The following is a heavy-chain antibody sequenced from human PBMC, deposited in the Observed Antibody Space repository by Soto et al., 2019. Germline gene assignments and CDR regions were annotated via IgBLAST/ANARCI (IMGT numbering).Heavy chain of an antibody. CDR3: AREASVIIQAAQPSRFDS. Sequence: XSVKGSCNGFGYSFRKYGINWVRQAPGQGLEWVGWISPYSGYTHSAQKFHGRLTLTTDTAASTAYMELRILRSADTALYYCAREASVIIQAAQPSRFDSWGQGTLVTVSS. CDR2: ISPYSGYT. J-gene: IGHJ4*02. CDR1: GYSFRKYG. V-gene: IGHV1-18*01. D-gene: IGHD2-15*01.